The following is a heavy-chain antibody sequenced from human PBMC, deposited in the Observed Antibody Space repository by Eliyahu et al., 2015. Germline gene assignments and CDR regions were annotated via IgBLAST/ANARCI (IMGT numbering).Heavy chain of an antibody. CDR1: GYTFTXYA. CDR3: ARDRIVVVPAAMRDNWFDP. J-gene: IGHJ5*02. Sequence: QVQLVQSGAEVKKPGASVKVSCKASGYTFTXYAMHWVRQAPGQRLEWMGWINAGNGNTKYSQKFQGRVTITRDTSASTAYMELSSLRSEDTAVYYCARDRIVVVPAAMRDNWFDPWGQGTLVTVSS. D-gene: IGHD2-2*01. CDR2: INAGNGNT. V-gene: IGHV1-3*01.